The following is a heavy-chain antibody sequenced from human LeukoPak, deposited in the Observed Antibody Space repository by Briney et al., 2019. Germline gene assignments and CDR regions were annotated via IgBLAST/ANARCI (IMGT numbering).Heavy chain of an antibody. D-gene: IGHD3-3*01. CDR2: MNPNSGNT. J-gene: IGHJ6*02. CDR1: GYTFTSYD. CDR3: ASLRHYDFWSGYYAGDYYYGMDV. Sequence: GASVKVSCKASGYTFTSYDINWVRQATGQGLEWMGWMNPNSGNTGYAQKFQGRVTMTRNTSISTAYMELSSLRSEDTAVYYCASLRHYDFWSGYYAGDYYYGMDVWGQGTTVTVSS. V-gene: IGHV1-8*01.